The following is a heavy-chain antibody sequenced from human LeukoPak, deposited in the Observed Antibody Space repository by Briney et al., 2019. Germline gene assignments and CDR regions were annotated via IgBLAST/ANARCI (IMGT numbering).Heavy chain of an antibody. J-gene: IGHJ4*02. V-gene: IGHV3-64D*09. D-gene: IGHD1-26*01. CDR2: ISSNGGST. CDR1: GFTFSSYA. Sequence: GRSLILSCSASGFTFSSYAMHWVRQAPGKGLEYVSAISSNGGSTYYADSVKGRFTISRDNSKNTLYLQMSSLRAEDTAVYYCVKDLAGIVGVPGDYWGQGTLVTVSS. CDR3: VKDLAGIVGVPGDY.